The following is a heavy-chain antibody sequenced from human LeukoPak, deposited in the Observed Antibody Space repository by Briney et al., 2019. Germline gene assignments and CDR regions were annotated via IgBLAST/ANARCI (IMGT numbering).Heavy chain of an antibody. J-gene: IGHJ3*02. CDR2: FSYSGST. V-gene: IGHV4-59*01. CDR3: ARYDLRSGTSDAFDI. D-gene: IGHD3-10*01. CDR1: GGSISSYY. Sequence: SETLSLTCTVSGGSISSYYWSWIRQPPGKGLEWMGYFSYSGSTKYNPSLKSRVTIPIDTSKKQFSLNLSSVTAADTAVYYCARYDLRSGTSDAFDIWGQGTMVTVSS.